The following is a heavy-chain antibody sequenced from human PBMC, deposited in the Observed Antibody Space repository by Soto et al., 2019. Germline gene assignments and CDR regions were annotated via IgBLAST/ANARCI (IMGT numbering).Heavy chain of an antibody. CDR3: AKDHPLRFLEWLQVPLDFDY. V-gene: IGHV3-23*01. Sequence: GGSLRLSCVASGFTFSGYAMSWVRQAPGKGLEWVSAISGSGGSTYYADSVKGRFTISRDNSKNTLYLQMNSLRAEDTAVYYCAKDHPLRFLEWLQVPLDFDYWGQGTLVTVSS. J-gene: IGHJ4*02. CDR2: ISGSGGST. CDR1: GFTFSGYA. D-gene: IGHD3-3*01.